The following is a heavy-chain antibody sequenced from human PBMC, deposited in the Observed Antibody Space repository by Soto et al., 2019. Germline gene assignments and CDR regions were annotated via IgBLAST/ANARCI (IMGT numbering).Heavy chain of an antibody. J-gene: IGHJ5*02. CDR1: GFSLSTSGVG. CDR3: EHTLQNCDYWVHWFDP. CDR2: IYWDDDK. V-gene: IGHV2-5*02. D-gene: IGHD4-17*01. Sequence: QITLKESGPTLVKPTQTLTLTCTFSGFSLSTSGVGVGWIRQPPGKALEWLALIYWDDDKRYSPSLKGSLTITKDTSKNQVVLTMTNMDPVDTATYYCEHTLQNCDYWVHWFDPWGQGTLVTVSS.